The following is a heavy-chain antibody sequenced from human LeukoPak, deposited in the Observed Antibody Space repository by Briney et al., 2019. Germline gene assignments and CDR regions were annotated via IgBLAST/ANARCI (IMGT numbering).Heavy chain of an antibody. CDR3: ARDNDSRDPPHFDY. CDR1: GGTFSRSA. V-gene: IGHV1-69*06. J-gene: IGHJ4*02. CDR2: IIPIFGPA. D-gene: IGHD3-16*01. Sequence: GSSVKVSCTASGGTFSRSAISWVRQAPGQGLEWMGGIIPIFGPADYAQKFQGRVTITADKSTRTAYMELSSLRSEDTAVSYCARDNDSRDPPHFDYWGQGTLVTVSS.